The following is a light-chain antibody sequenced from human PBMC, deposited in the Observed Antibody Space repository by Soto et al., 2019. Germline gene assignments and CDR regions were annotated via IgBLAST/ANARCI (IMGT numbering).Light chain of an antibody. CDR3: HQRSNWPFT. V-gene: IGKV3-11*01. CDR1: QSVSSY. Sequence: EIVLTQSPATLSLSPGERATLSCRASQSVSSYLAWYQQKPGQAPRLLIYDASNRATGIPARFSGSGSGTDFILTISSLEPEDFAVYYCHQRSNWPFTFGGGTKVEIK. J-gene: IGKJ4*01. CDR2: DAS.